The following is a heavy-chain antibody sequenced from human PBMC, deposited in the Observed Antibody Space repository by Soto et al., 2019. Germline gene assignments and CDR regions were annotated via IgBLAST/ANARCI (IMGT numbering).Heavy chain of an antibody. CDR3: ARHEVVVPAAIMGSGGWFDP. V-gene: IGHV5-51*01. Sequence: GESLKISCKGSGYSFTSYWIGWVRQMPGKGLEWMGIIYPGDSDTRYSPSFQGQVTISADKSISTAYLQWSSLKASDTAMYYCARHEVVVPAAIMGSGGWFDPWGQGTLVTVS. J-gene: IGHJ5*02. D-gene: IGHD2-2*01. CDR2: IYPGDSDT. CDR1: GYSFTSYW.